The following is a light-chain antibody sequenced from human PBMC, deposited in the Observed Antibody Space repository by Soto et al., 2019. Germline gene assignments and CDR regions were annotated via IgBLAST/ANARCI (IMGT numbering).Light chain of an antibody. CDR3: QQYHTWPLT. J-gene: IGKJ4*02. CDR2: GAS. Sequence: EIPTTKAPTTLTVSPGESATLSCRASQGVSRKLAWYQQKPGQAPRLLISGASTRATGIPARFSGSGSGTEFTLTISSLESEDCAIYYCQQYHTWPLTFGGGTKVDIK. CDR1: QGVSRK. V-gene: IGKV3-15*01.